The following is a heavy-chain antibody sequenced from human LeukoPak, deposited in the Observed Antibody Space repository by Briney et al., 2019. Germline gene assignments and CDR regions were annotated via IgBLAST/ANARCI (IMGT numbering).Heavy chain of an antibody. CDR1: GYTFTSYY. CDR3: ARESLFHYGMDV. J-gene: IGHJ6*02. Sequence: ASVKVSCKSSGYTFTSYYMHWVRQAPGQGLEWMGIINPSGGSTSYAQKFQGRVTMTRDTSTSTVYMELSSLRSEDTAVYYCARESLFHYGMDVWGQGTTVTVSS. V-gene: IGHV1-46*01. CDR2: INPSGGST.